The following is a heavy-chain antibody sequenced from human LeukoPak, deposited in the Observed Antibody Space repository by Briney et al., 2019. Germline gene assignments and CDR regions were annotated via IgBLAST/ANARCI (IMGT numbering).Heavy chain of an antibody. D-gene: IGHD6-19*01. CDR2: INSDGSST. V-gene: IGHV3-74*01. CDR3: TRDTSGWYDRFDL. J-gene: IGHJ5*02. CDR1: GFTFSSYW. Sequence: GGSLRLSCAASGFTFSSYWMHWVRQAPGKGLVWVSRINSDGSSTSYADSVKGRFTISRDNAKNTLYLQMISLRAEDTAVYYCTRDTSGWYDRFDLWGQGTLVTVSS.